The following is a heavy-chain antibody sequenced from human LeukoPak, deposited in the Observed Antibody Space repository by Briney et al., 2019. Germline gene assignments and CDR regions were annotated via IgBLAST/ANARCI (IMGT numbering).Heavy chain of an antibody. D-gene: IGHD2-2*01. CDR1: GYTFTSYY. CDR3: ARDPIKYQLLLLSFDI. J-gene: IGHJ3*02. V-gene: IGHV1-2*06. CDR2: INANGGGT. Sequence: EASVKVSCKASGYTFTSYYMHWVRQAPGQGLEWMGRINANGGGTNYAPKFQGRVTMTRDTSISTAYMELSRLRSDDTAVYYCARDPIKYQLLLLSFDIWGQGTVVTVSS.